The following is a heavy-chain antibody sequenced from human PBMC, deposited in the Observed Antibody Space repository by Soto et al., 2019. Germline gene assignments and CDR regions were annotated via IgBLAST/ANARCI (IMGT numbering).Heavy chain of an antibody. CDR1: GGSVSSSSYY. CDR3: ARDCVGVPAAIQGGMDV. D-gene: IGHD2-2*01. J-gene: IGHJ6*02. V-gene: IGHV4-61*01. CDR2: IYYSGST. Sequence: SSETRSLTWTVSGGSVSSSSYYGSWIRQPPGKVLEWIGYIYYSGSTNYNPSLKSRVTISVDTSKNQFSLKLSSVTAADTAVYYCARDCVGVPAAIQGGMDVWGQGTTVTVSS.